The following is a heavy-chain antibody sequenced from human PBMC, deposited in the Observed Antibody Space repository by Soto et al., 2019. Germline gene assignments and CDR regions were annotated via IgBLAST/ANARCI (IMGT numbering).Heavy chain of an antibody. CDR2: IFHTGST. D-gene: IGHD1-1*01. V-gene: IGHV4-31*03. CDR1: AGSISSPGYY. CDR3: ARGATATTARGAFYI. Sequence: QVQLQESGPGLMKPSQTLSLTCSVSAGSISSPGYYWSWIRQHPGKGLEWLGYIFHTGSTDYNPSLKSRLTMSVDTSKNQFSLKLTSVTAADTALYYFARGATATTARGAFYIWGQGTMVTVSS. J-gene: IGHJ3*02.